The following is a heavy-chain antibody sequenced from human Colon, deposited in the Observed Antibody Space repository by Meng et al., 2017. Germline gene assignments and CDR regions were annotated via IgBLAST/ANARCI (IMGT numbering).Heavy chain of an antibody. CDR3: ARDLYGSGRFDY. CDR1: GFTFTTYA. D-gene: IGHD3-10*01. V-gene: IGHV1-3*01. J-gene: IGHJ4*02. Sequence: QVHLVQSETGVKKPWASVKLSCKTSGFTFTTYAIQWVRQAPGQRPQWLGWISVGNGNTKYSQHFQDRVIITRDTSASTAYMELSSLKSEDTAVYYCARDLYGSGRFDYWGQGTLVTVSS. CDR2: ISVGNGNT.